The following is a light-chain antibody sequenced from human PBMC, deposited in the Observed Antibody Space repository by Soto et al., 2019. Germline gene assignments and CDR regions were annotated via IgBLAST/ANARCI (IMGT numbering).Light chain of an antibody. CDR3: QQANVFPRS. Sequence: DIQMTKSPSYVYASVGDTVTCTCRASEDVSRWLGWYQQKPGRAPSLLIFGATSLQDGVPSRFSATESGTHFTLTINGVQPDDFATDFCQQANVFPRSFGQGTKL. CDR2: GAT. V-gene: IGKV1D-12*01. CDR1: EDVSRW. J-gene: IGKJ2*01.